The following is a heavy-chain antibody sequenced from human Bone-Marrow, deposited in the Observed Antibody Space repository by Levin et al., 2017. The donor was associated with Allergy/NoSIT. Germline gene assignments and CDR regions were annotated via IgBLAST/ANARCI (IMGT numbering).Heavy chain of an antibody. D-gene: IGHD6-25*01. CDR1: GFTFSSYW. Sequence: GGSLRLSCAASGFTFSSYWMSWVRQAPGKGLEWVANIKQDGSEKYYVDSVKGRFTISRDNAKNSLYLQMNSLRAEDTAVYYCARDLGGLYYYYYGMDVWGQGTTVTVSS. CDR2: IKQDGSEK. J-gene: IGHJ6*02. V-gene: IGHV3-7*01. CDR3: ARDLGGLYYYYYGMDV.